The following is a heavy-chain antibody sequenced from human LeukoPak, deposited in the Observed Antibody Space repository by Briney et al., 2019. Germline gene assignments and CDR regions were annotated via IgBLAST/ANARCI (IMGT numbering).Heavy chain of an antibody. J-gene: IGHJ4*02. CDR1: GFTFSSYG. CDR2: IRYDGSNK. CDR3: ARGGGYCGGDCYGIDY. Sequence: GGSLRLSCAASGFTFSSYGMHWVRQAPGKGLEWVAFIRYDGSNKYYADSVKGRFTISRDNAKNSLYLQMNSLRAEDTAVYYCARGGGYCGGDCYGIDYWGQGTLVTVSS. V-gene: IGHV3-30*02. D-gene: IGHD2-21*01.